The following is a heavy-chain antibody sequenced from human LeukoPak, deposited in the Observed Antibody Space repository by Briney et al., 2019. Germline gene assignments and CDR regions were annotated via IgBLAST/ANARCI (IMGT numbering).Heavy chain of an antibody. CDR2: ISSSGST. CDR3: ARGGGSYYPSAFDI. Sequence: PSQTLSLTCTVSGDSISSGDYYWSWIRQPAGKGLEWIGRISSSGSTNYNPSLKSRVTISVDTSKNQFSLKLSSVTAADTAVYYCARGGGSYYPSAFDIWGQGTMVTVSS. D-gene: IGHD1-26*01. J-gene: IGHJ3*02. CDR1: GDSISSGDYY. V-gene: IGHV4-61*02.